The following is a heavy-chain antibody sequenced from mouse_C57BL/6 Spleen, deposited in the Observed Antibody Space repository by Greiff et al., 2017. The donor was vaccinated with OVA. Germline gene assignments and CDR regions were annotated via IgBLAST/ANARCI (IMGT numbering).Heavy chain of an antibody. CDR1: GYTFTSYW. J-gene: IGHJ2*01. Sequence: QVQLQQPGAELVKPGASVKLSCKASGYTFTSYWMHWVKQRPGQGLEWIGMIHPNSGSTNYNEKFKSKATLTVDKSSSTAYMQLSSLTSEDAAVYYCARETMNYFDYWGQGTTLTVSS. CDR2: IHPNSGST. CDR3: ARETMNYFDY. V-gene: IGHV1-64*01. D-gene: IGHD2-4*01.